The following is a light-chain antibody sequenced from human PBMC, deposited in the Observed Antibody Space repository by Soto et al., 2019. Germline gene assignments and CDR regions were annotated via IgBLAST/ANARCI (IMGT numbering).Light chain of an antibody. Sequence: EIVLTQSPATLSLSPGERATLSCRASQSVRSYLAWYQQKPGQAPRLLIYDASNRATGIPARFSGSGSGTDCTLTISSLEPEDFAVYYCQQRSDWPLTFGPGTKVDIK. CDR2: DAS. V-gene: IGKV3-11*01. CDR3: QQRSDWPLT. CDR1: QSVRSY. J-gene: IGKJ3*01.